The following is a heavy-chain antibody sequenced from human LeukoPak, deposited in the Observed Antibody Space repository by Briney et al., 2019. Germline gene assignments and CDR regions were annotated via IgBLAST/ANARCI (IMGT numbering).Heavy chain of an antibody. Sequence: SETLSLTCTVSGGSISSSSYYWGWIRQPPGKGLEWIGSIYYSGSTYYNPSLKSRVTISVDTSKNQFSLKLSSVTAADTAVYYCARTLGEGYSYGYGWFDPWGQGTLVTVSS. CDR1: GGSISSSSYY. J-gene: IGHJ5*02. CDR3: ARTLGEGYSYGYGWFDP. CDR2: IYYSGST. D-gene: IGHD5-18*01. V-gene: IGHV4-39*01.